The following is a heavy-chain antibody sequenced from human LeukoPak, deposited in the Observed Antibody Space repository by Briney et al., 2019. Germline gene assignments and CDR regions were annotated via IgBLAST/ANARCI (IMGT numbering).Heavy chain of an antibody. CDR1: GFTFSSYW. D-gene: IGHD3-22*01. CDR3: AKDKGYYDSSGYYPTLDAFDI. V-gene: IGHV3-23*01. Sequence: GGSLRLSCAASGFTFSSYWMSWVRQAPGKGLEWVSAISGSGGSTYYADSVKGRFTISRDNSKNTLYLQMNSLRAEDTAVYYCAKDKGYYDSSGYYPTLDAFDIWGQGTMVTVSS. J-gene: IGHJ3*02. CDR2: ISGSGGST.